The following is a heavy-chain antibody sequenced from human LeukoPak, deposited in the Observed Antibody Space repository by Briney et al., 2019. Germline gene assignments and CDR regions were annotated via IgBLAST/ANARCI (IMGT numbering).Heavy chain of an antibody. D-gene: IGHD3-10*01. Sequence: GRSLRLSCAASGVTFSSYAMHWVRQAPGKGLEWVAVISYDGNTKYYAASVKGRFTISRDDSKNTLYLQMNSLRAEHTAVYYCAREGTPYYYGVDVWGQGTTVTVSS. J-gene: IGHJ6*02. CDR2: ISYDGNTK. CDR3: AREGTPYYYGVDV. CDR1: GVTFSSYA. V-gene: IGHV3-30-3*01.